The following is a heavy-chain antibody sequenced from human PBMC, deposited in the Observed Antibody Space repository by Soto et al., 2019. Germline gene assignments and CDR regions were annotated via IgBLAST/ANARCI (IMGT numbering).Heavy chain of an antibody. J-gene: IGHJ4*02. CDR2: IHYSGST. CDR1: GGSISSSSYY. Sequence: QLQLQESGPGLVKPSETLSLTCTVSGGSISSSSYYWGWIRQPPGKGLEWIGSIHYSGSTYYNPSLKSRVTISVDSSKNQHSLKLSSVTAAETAVYYCAKTGGGILDPLDYWGQGTLVTVSS. V-gene: IGHV4-39*01. D-gene: IGHD2-15*01. CDR3: AKTGGGILDPLDY.